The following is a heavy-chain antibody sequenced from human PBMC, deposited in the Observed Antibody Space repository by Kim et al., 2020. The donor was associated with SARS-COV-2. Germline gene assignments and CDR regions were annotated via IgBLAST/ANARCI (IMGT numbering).Heavy chain of an antibody. CDR3: ARLWGYCSGGSCYVDY. V-gene: IGHV4-39*01. Sequence: SETLSLTCTVSGGSISSSSYYWGWIRQPPGKGLEWIGSIYYSGSTYYNPSLKSRVTISVDTSKNQFSLKLSSVTAADTAVYYCARLWGYCSGGSCYVDYWGQGTLVTVSS. CDR2: IYYSGST. D-gene: IGHD2-15*01. CDR1: GGSISSSSYY. J-gene: IGHJ4*02.